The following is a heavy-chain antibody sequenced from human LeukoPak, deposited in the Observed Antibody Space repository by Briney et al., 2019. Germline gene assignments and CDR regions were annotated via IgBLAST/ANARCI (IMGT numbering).Heavy chain of an antibody. D-gene: IGHD3-16*01. V-gene: IGHV3-23*01. CDR2: ISGSGGST. CDR1: GFTFSSYA. CDR3: ATVWGAFDY. J-gene: IGHJ4*02. Sequence: GGSLRLSCAASGFTFSSYAMSWVRQAPGKGLEWVSAISGSGGSTFYAASVKGRFTISRDNSKNTLYLQMNSLRAEDTAVYYCATVWGAFDYWGQGTLVTVSS.